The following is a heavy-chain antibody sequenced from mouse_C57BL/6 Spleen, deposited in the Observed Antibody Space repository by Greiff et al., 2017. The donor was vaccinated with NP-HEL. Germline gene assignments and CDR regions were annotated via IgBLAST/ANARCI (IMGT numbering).Heavy chain of an antibody. CDR2: IHPNSGST. V-gene: IGHV1-64*01. J-gene: IGHJ1*03. CDR3: ASHYGNYEYFDV. D-gene: IGHD2-1*01. Sequence: PGQGLEWIGMIHPNSGSTNYNEKFKSKATLTVDESSSTAYMQLSSLTSEDSAVYYCASHYGNYEYFDVWGTGTTVTVSS.